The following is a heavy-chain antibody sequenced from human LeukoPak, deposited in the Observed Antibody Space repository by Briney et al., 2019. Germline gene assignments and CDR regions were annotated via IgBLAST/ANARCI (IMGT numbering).Heavy chain of an antibody. D-gene: IGHD5-18*01. Sequence: SQTLSLTCTVSGGSISSGSYYWSWIRQPAGKGLEWIGRIYTSGSTNYNPSLKSRVTISVDTSKNQFSLKLSSVTAADTAVYYCAREAYSYGPNWFDPWGQGTLVTVSS. V-gene: IGHV4-61*02. CDR3: AREAYSYGPNWFDP. CDR1: GGSISSGSYY. J-gene: IGHJ5*02. CDR2: IYTSGST.